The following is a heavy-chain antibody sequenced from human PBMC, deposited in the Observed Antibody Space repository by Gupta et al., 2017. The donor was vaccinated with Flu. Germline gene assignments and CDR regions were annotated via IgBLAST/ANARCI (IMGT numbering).Heavy chain of an antibody. CDR1: GGSFSGYY. CDR3: ARDRIVGATTARFRGVDY. V-gene: IGHV4-34*01. D-gene: IGHD1-26*01. Sequence: QVQLQQWGAGLLKPSETLSLTCAVYGGSFSGYYWSWIRQPPGKGLEWIGEINHSGSTNYNPSLKSRVTISVDTSKNQFSLKLSSVTAADTAVYYCARDRIVGATTARFRGVDYWGQGTLVTVSS. CDR2: INHSGST. J-gene: IGHJ4*02.